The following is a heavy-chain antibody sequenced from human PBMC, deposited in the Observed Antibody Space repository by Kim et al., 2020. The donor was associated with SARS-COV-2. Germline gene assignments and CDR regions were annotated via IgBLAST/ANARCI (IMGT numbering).Heavy chain of an antibody. D-gene: IGHD3-22*01. CDR2: MNPNNGDT. J-gene: IGHJ5*02. Sequence: ASVKVSCKASGYTFTRYDIHWMRQAPGQRPEWMGWMNPNNGDTDYSQKLQGRVTITRNTFISTAYMELSSLRSEDTAVYYCARLYYYDRSGSNWSDPWGQGNLVTVSS. CDR1: GYTFTRYD. V-gene: IGHV1-8*03. CDR3: ARLYYYDRSGSNWSDP.